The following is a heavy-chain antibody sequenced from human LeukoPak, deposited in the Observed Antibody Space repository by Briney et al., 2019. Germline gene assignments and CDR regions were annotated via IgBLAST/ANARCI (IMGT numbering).Heavy chain of an antibody. CDR1: GGTFSSYA. D-gene: IGHD3-16*02. Sequence: ASVKVSCKASGGTFSSYAISWVRQAPGQGLEWMGGIIPIFGTANYAQKFQGRVTITADESTSTAYMELSSLRSEDTAVYYCARLALAVRASPIDYWGQGTLVTVSS. J-gene: IGHJ4*02. V-gene: IGHV1-69*01. CDR2: IIPIFGTA. CDR3: ARLALAVRASPIDY.